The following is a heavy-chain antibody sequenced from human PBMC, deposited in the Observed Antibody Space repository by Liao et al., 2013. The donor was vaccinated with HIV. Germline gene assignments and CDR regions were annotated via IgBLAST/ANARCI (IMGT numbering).Heavy chain of an antibody. V-gene: IGHV4-59*01. J-gene: IGHJ6*03. Sequence: QVQLQESGPGLVKPSETLSLTCTVSGGSISSYYWTWIRQPPGRDWSGLGSIYYSGSTNYNPSLKSRVTISLDTSKNQFSLKLSSVTAADTAVYYCARENGYNYGSYYYYYYMDVWGEREPRSPSP. CDR3: ARENGYNYGSYYYYYYMDV. CDR2: IYYSGST. D-gene: IGHD5-18*01. CDR1: GGSISSYY.